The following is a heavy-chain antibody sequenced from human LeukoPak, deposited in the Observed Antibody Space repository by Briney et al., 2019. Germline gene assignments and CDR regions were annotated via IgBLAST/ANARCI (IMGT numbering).Heavy chain of an antibody. CDR1: GFTFSSYA. D-gene: IGHD5-24*01. V-gene: IGHV3-30*18. Sequence: GGSLRLSCAASGFTFSSYAMSWVRQAPGKGLEWVAVISYDGSNKYYADSVKGRFTISRDNSKNTLYLQMNSLRAEDTAVYYCAKDSRDGYSRFDYWGQGTLVTVSS. CDR3: AKDSRDGYSRFDY. CDR2: ISYDGSNK. J-gene: IGHJ4*02.